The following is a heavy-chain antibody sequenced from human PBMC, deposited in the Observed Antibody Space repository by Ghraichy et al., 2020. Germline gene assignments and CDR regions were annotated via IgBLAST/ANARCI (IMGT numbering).Heavy chain of an antibody. D-gene: IGHD2-2*01. V-gene: IGHV3-30*02. CDR2: IRYDGSNK. CDR3: AKQYCSSTSCYYYGMDV. CDR1: GFTFSSYG. Sequence: GGSLRLSCAASGFTFSSYGMHWVRQAPGKGLEWVAFIRYDGSNKYYADSVKGRFTISRDNSKNTLYLQMNSLRAEDTAVYYCAKQYCSSTSCYYYGMDVWGQGTTVTVSS. J-gene: IGHJ6*02.